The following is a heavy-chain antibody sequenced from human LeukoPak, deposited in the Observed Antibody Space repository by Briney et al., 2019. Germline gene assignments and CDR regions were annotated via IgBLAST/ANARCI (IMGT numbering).Heavy chain of an antibody. CDR2: ISYDGSNK. J-gene: IGHJ4*02. CDR3: ARDRIPKPVDY. Sequence: PGGSLRLSCAASGFTFSSYAMHWVRQAPGKGLEWVAVISYDGSNKYYADSVKGRFTISRDNAKNSLYLQMNSLRAEDTAVYYCARDRIPKPVDYWGQGTLVTVSS. CDR1: GFTFSSYA. V-gene: IGHV3-30-3*01.